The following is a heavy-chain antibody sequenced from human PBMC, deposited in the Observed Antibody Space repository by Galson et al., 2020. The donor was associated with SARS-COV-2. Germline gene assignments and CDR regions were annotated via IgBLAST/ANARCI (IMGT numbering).Heavy chain of an antibody. J-gene: IGHJ4*02. CDR1: GFTFSTYW. Sequence: GGTLRLTCVASGFTFSTYWMSWIRQAPGKGLEWVGNIKLDGSEKYYVDSVKGRFTISRDNAKNSRYLQMDSLRVEDTAVYYCARVHLGVRFWGQGTLVTGSS. CDR3: ARVHLGVRF. D-gene: IGHD3-16*01. CDR2: IKLDGSEK. V-gene: IGHV3-7*02.